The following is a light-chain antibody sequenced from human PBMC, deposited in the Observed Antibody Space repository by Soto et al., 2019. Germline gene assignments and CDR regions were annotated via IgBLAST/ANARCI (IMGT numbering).Light chain of an antibody. V-gene: IGKV1-39*01. CDR1: QDISNY. Sequence: DIQMTQSPSSLSASVGDRVTITGQASQDISNYLNWYQQKPGKAPKLLIHKASTLKNGVPSRFSGSGSGTDFTITTSRQRAEAFATSNYQPRHSTPSTLGQGTQVEIK. CDR2: KAS. CDR3: QPRHSTPST. J-gene: IGKJ5*01.